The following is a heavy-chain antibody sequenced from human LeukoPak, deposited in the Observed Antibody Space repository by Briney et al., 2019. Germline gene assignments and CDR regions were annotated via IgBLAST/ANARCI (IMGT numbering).Heavy chain of an antibody. Sequence: PSETLSLTCSVSGGSVRSSGYYWGWIRQPPEKGLEWIGTIYYSGNTYYNPSLKSRVTISVDTSKNQFSLNLNSVTAADTAVYYCARSPMIVVVIGGPMDVWGKGTTVTVSS. J-gene: IGHJ6*03. CDR3: ARSPMIVVVIGGPMDV. D-gene: IGHD3-22*01. CDR1: GGSVRSSGYY. V-gene: IGHV4-39*01. CDR2: IYYSGNT.